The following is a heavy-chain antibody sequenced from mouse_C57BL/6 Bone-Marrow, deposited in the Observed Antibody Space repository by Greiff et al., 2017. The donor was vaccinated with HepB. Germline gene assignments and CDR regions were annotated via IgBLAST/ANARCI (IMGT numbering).Heavy chain of an antibody. CDR3: ARTSGGVYGVY. CDR1: GYTFTSYW. Sequence: QVQLQQPGAELVRPGTSVKLSCKASGYTFTSYWMHWVKQRPGQGLEWIGVIDPSDSYTNYNQKFKGKATLTVDTSSSTAYMQLSSLTSEDSAVYYCARTSGGVYGVYWGQGTTLTVSS. V-gene: IGHV1-59*01. D-gene: IGHD6-1*01. CDR2: IDPSDSYT. J-gene: IGHJ2*01.